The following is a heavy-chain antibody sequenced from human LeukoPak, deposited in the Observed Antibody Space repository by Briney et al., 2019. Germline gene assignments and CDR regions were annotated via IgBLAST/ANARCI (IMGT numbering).Heavy chain of an antibody. CDR3: AKDLPAAYFDY. V-gene: IGHV3-30*02. D-gene: IGHD2-2*01. CDR1: GFTFSNYG. CDR2: ARYDESTK. Sequence: PGGSLRLSCAASGFTFSNYGMHWVRQAPGKGLEWVAFARYDESTKFYADSVKGRFTISRDNSKTTLYLQMNSLRAEDTAVYYCAKDLPAAYFDYWGQGTLVTVS. J-gene: IGHJ4*02.